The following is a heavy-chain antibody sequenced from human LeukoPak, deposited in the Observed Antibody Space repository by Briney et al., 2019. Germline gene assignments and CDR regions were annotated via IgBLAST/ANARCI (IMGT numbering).Heavy chain of an antibody. V-gene: IGHV3-13*01. D-gene: IGHD4-17*01. CDR2: IDTAGDT. CDR1: GFSFSTHD. Sequence: PGGSLRLSCAASGFSFSTHDMHWVRQATGKGLGWVSGIDTAGDTHYPGSVKGRFTISRENAKNSLYLQMNSLRAGDTAVYYCAAIPPYYGEPSWGQGTLVTVSS. CDR3: AAIPPYYGEPS. J-gene: IGHJ5*02.